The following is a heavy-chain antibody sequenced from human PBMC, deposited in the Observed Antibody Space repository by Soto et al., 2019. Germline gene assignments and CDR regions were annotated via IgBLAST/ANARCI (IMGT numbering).Heavy chain of an antibody. CDR2: IYGDDDK. V-gene: IGHV2-5*02. CDR3: EHGVGLGGLGDY. D-gene: IGHD3-16*01. J-gene: IGHJ4*02. Sequence: QITLKESGPALVKPTQTLTLTCSFSGFSLTTSGVGVGWIRQPPGKALEWLALIYGDDDKRYNSSLKSRLTLTKDTSKTQVVLTTSNMDPGDPGTYYCEHGVGLGGLGDYWGQGTLVTVSS. CDR1: GFSLTTSGVG.